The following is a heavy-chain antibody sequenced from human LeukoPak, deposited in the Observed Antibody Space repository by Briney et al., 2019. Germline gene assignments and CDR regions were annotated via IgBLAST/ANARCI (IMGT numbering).Heavy chain of an antibody. D-gene: IGHD3-22*01. Sequence: GSLRLSCAASGFTFSDYYMSWIRQAPGKGLAWVSYISSSGSTIYYADSVKGRFTISRDNAKNSLYLQMNSLRAEDTAVYYCARDLEGPMIVDLWGQGTLVTVSS. J-gene: IGHJ5*02. CDR3: ARDLEGPMIVDL. V-gene: IGHV3-11*01. CDR2: ISSSGSTI. CDR1: GFTFSDYY.